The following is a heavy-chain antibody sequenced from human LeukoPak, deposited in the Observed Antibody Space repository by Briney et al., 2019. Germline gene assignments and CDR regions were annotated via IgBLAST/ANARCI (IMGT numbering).Heavy chain of an antibody. CDR1: GGSISNTIYY. CDR2: AHYTGST. V-gene: IGHV4-39*01. Sequence: SETLSLTCTVSGGSISNTIYYGGWIRQPPGKGLEWIGTAHYTGSTYYNPSLKSRVTISVGTSQNQFSLKLSSVTASDTAVYYCASHGYGDHVVAFDVWGQGTMVTVSS. J-gene: IGHJ3*01. CDR3: ASHGYGDHVVAFDV. D-gene: IGHD4-17*01.